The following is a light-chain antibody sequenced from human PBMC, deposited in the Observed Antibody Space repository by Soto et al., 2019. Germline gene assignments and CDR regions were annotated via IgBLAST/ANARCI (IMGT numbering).Light chain of an antibody. J-gene: IGKJ1*01. V-gene: IGKV3-15*01. Sequence: ETMMTQSPDTLSVSLGASATLSGRASQSVSSNLAWYQQKPGQAPRLLIYGASTRATDIPARFSGSGSGTEFTLTIRSLQSDDFAVYYCQHYTNWPPWTFGQGTKVDIK. CDR3: QHYTNWPPWT. CDR1: QSVSSN. CDR2: GAS.